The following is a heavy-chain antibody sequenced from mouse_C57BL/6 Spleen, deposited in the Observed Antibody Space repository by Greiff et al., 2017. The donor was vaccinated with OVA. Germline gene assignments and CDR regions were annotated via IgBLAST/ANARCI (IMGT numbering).Heavy chain of an antibody. CDR3: AKAYYGSDWYCDV. CDR2: IHPNSGST. V-gene: IGHV1-64*01. D-gene: IGHD1-1*01. J-gene: IGHJ1*03. CDR1: GYTFTSYW. Sequence: QVQLQQPGAELVKPGASVKLSCKASGYTFTSYWMHWVKQRPGQGLEWIGMIHPNSGSTNYNEKFKSKATLTVDKSSSTAYMQLSSLTSEDSAVYYCAKAYYGSDWYCDVWGTGTTVTVSS.